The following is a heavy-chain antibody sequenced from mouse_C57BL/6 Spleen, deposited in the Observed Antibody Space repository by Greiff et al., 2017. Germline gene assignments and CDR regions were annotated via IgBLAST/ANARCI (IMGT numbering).Heavy chain of an antibody. CDR2: INYDGSST. D-gene: IGHD3-1*01. CDR3: ARRDSGVYYAMDY. CDR1: GFTFSDYY. V-gene: IGHV5-16*01. J-gene: IGHJ4*01. Sequence: EVKLVESEGGLVQPGSSMKLSCTASGFTFSDYYMAWVRQVPEKGLEWVANINYDGSSTYYLDSLKSRFIISRDNAKNIRYLQMSSLKSEDTATYYCARRDSGVYYAMDYWGQGTSVTVSS.